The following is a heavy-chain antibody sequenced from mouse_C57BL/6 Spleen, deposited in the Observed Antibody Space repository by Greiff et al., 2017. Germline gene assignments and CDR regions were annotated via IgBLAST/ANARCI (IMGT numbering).Heavy chain of an antibody. Sequence: VQLQQPGAELVRPGSSVKLSCKASGYTFTSYWMHWVKQRPIQGLEWIGNIYPSDSETHYNQKFKDKATLTVDKSPSTAYMQLSSLTSEDSAVYYCARNYDYGGVAYWGQGAPVSVSA. V-gene: IGHV1-52*01. CDR1: GYTFTSYW. CDR3: ARNYDYGGVAY. D-gene: IGHD2-4*01. CDR2: IYPSDSET. J-gene: IGHJ3*01.